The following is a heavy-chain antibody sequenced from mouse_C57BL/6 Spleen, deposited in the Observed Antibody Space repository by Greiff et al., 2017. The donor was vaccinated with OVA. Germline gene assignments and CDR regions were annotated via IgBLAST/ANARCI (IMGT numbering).Heavy chain of an antibody. J-gene: IGHJ4*01. CDR2: ISYDGSN. D-gene: IGHD2-5*01. Sequence: EVKLQESGPGLVKPSQSLSLTCSVTGYSITSGYYWNWIRQSPGNILEWMGYISYDGSNNYNPSLKNRISITRDTSKNQFFLKLNSVATEDTATYYCARGVSNCVNYAMDDWGQGTSVTVAT. CDR3: ARGVSNCVNYAMDD. CDR1: GYSITSGYY. V-gene: IGHV3-6*01.